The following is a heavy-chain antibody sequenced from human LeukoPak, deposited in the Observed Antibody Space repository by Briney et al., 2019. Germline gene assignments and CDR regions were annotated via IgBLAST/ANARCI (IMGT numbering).Heavy chain of an antibody. Sequence: ASVKVSCKASGYTFISYGISWVRQAPGQGLEWMGWISAYNGNTNYAQKLQGRVTMTTDTSTSTAYMELRSLRSDDTAVYYCARGYCGGDCHLGGDGMDVWGQGTTVTVSS. J-gene: IGHJ6*02. CDR3: ARGYCGGDCHLGGDGMDV. D-gene: IGHD2-21*02. CDR1: GYTFISYG. CDR2: ISAYNGNT. V-gene: IGHV1-18*01.